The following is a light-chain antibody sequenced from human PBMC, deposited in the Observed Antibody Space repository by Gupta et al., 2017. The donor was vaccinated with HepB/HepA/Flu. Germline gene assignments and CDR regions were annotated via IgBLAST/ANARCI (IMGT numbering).Light chain of an antibody. Sequence: SYALIQPPSVSVSPGQPARITCSGDELPKQYSSWYQQKPGQAPSLVIYKENKRPSGIPERFSGSRSGTTVTLTISGVQAEDEDDYYCQSADSVGRDHVLFGGGTKLTVL. V-gene: IGLV3-25*01. CDR2: KEN. J-gene: IGLJ2*01. CDR1: ELPKQY. CDR3: QSADSVGRDHVL.